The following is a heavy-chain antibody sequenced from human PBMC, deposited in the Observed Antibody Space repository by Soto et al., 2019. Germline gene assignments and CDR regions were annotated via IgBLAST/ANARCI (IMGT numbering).Heavy chain of an antibody. V-gene: IGHV1-46*01. CDR2: INPSGGST. CDR1: GYTFTSYY. J-gene: IGHJ4*02. CDR3: ARDTCDEGYCSSTRVIDY. D-gene: IGHD2-2*01. Sequence: GASVKVSCKASGYTFTSYYMHWVRQAPGQGLEWMGIINPSGGSTSYAQKFQGRVTITADESTSTAYMELSSLRSDDTAVYYCARDTCDEGYCSSTRVIDYWGQGTLVTVSS.